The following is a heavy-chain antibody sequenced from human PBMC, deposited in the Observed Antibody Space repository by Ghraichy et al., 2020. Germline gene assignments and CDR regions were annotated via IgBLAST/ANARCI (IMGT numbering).Heavy chain of an antibody. CDR2: INAGNGNT. V-gene: IGHV1-3*01. D-gene: IGHD5-12*01. Sequence: ASVKVSCKASGYTFTSYAMHWVRQAPGQRLEWMGWINAGNGNTKYSQKFQGRVTITRDTSASTAYMELSSLRSEDTAVYYCARERRYSGYENDYWGQGTLVTVSS. CDR1: GYTFTSYA. CDR3: ARERRYSGYENDY. J-gene: IGHJ4*02.